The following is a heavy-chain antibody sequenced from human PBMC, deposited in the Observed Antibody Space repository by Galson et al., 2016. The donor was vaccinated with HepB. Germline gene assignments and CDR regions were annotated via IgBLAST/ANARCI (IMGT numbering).Heavy chain of an antibody. CDR1: GYTFTNYA. D-gene: IGHD1-26*01. Sequence: SVKVSCKAPGYTFTNYAMHWVRQAPGQRLEWMGWINPGNGETQYSQKFQGRVTISRDTSASTAYMELRSLISEDTAVYYCAREGSYYTLDYWGQGTLVTVSS. J-gene: IGHJ4*02. CDR3: AREGSYYTLDY. CDR2: INPGNGET. V-gene: IGHV1-3*01.